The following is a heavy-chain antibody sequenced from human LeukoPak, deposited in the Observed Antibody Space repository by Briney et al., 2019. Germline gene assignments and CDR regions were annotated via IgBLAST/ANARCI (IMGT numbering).Heavy chain of an antibody. Sequence: GRSLRLSCAASGFTFDDYAMHWVRQAPGKGLEWVSGISWNSGSIGYADSVKGRFTISRDNAKNSLYLQMNSLRAEDTALYYCAKGTAAGTMGGYFGDYWGQGTLVTVSS. D-gene: IGHD6-13*01. CDR2: ISWNSGSI. V-gene: IGHV3-9*01. J-gene: IGHJ4*02. CDR1: GFTFDDYA. CDR3: AKGTAAGTMGGYFGDY.